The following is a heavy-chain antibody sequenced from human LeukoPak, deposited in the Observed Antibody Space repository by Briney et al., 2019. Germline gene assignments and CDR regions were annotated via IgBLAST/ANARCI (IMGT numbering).Heavy chain of an antibody. V-gene: IGHV4-34*01. CDR3: ARVGGSYHATFDY. CDR1: GGSFSGYY. Sequence: SETLSLTCAVYGGSFSGYYWSWIRQSPGKGLEWIGEINHSGSTNYNPSLKSRVTISVDTSKNQFSLKLSSVTAADTAVYYCARVGGSYHATFDYWGQGTLVTVSS. J-gene: IGHJ4*02. D-gene: IGHD1-26*01. CDR2: INHSGST.